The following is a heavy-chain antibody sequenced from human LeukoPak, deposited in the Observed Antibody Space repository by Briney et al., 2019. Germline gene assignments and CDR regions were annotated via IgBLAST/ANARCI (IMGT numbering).Heavy chain of an antibody. Sequence: GRSLRLSCAASGFTFSSYGMHWVRRAPGKGLEWVALIWYDGSSKHYADSARGRFTISRDNSKNTLYLQMNSLRAEDTAVYYCARDFELSHWGQGTLVTVSS. CDR1: GFTFSSYG. CDR2: IWYDGSSK. V-gene: IGHV3-33*01. J-gene: IGHJ4*02. CDR3: ARDFELSH. D-gene: IGHD3-16*02.